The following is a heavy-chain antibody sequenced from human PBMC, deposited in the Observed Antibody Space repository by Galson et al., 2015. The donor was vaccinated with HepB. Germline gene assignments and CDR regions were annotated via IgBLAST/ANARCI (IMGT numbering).Heavy chain of an antibody. Sequence: SVKVSCKASGYTFTGYYLHWVRQAPGQGLEWMGWINPNSGGTNYAQKFQGRVTMTRDTSINTAYMELSRPRSDDTAVYYCARIPGYCSGGSCSLFDYWGQGTLVTVSS. V-gene: IGHV1-2*02. D-gene: IGHD2-15*01. CDR2: INPNSGGT. J-gene: IGHJ4*02. CDR3: ARIPGYCSGGSCSLFDY. CDR1: GYTFTGYY.